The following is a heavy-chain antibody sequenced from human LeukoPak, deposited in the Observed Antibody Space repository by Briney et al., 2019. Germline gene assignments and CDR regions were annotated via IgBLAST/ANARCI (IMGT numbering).Heavy chain of an antibody. Sequence: GESLKISCKGSGYSFTSYWIGWVRQTPGKGLGWMGIIYPGDSDTRYSPSFQGQVTISADKSISTAYLQWSSLNASDTAMYYCARETVVTLVDAFDIWGQGTMVTVSS. CDR3: ARETVVTLVDAFDI. D-gene: IGHD4-23*01. CDR2: IYPGDSDT. V-gene: IGHV5-51*01. J-gene: IGHJ3*02. CDR1: GYSFTSYW.